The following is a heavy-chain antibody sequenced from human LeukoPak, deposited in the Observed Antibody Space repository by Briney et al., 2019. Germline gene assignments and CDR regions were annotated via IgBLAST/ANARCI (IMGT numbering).Heavy chain of an antibody. CDR3: AKDREYSSSWEIFDY. V-gene: IGHV3-23*01. CDR1: GFTFSSYG. D-gene: IGHD6-13*01. CDR2: ISGSGGST. Sequence: GGSLRLSCAASGFTFSSYGMSWVRQAPGKGLEWVSAISGSGGSTYYADSVKGRFTISRDNSKNTLYLQMNSLRAEDTAVYYCAKDREYSSSWEIFDYWGQGTLVTVSS. J-gene: IGHJ4*02.